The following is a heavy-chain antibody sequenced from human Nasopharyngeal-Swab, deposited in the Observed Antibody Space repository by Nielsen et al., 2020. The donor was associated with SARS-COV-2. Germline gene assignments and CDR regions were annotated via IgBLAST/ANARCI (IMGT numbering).Heavy chain of an antibody. J-gene: IGHJ4*02. CDR2: IYPGDSDT. CDR3: ARVGWTGNYRGQLDS. Sequence: GESLKISCKVSGYKILNYWIGWVRQMPGKGPEWIGIIYPGDSDTRFSPSFEGQVTMSVERSISTAYLQWSSLKDSDSAMYYCARVGWTGNYRGQLDSWGQGTLVTVSS. CDR1: GYKILNYW. V-gene: IGHV5-51*01. D-gene: IGHD3/OR15-3a*01.